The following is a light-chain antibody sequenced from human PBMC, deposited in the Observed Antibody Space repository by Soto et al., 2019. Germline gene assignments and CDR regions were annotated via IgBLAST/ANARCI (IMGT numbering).Light chain of an antibody. J-gene: IGLJ1*01. Sequence: QSALTQPASVSGSPGQSITISCTGTSSDVGGYNYVSWYQLHPGKAPKLMIYDVSHRPSAVSNRFSASKSGNTASLTISGLQTEDEADYYCSSYTSSSSYVFGTGTKLTVL. V-gene: IGLV2-14*01. CDR3: SSYTSSSSYV. CDR2: DVS. CDR1: SSDVGGYNY.